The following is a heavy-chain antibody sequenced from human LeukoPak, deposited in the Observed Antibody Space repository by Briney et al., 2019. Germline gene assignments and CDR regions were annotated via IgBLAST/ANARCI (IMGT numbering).Heavy chain of an antibody. Sequence: SETLSLTCAVSGGSISIYCWSWIRQPPGKGLEWIGYIYYSGSTNYNPSLKSRVTISVDTSKNQFSLKLSSVTAADTAVYYCARDLLDTYREGFYYYYMDFWGKGTTVTVSS. D-gene: IGHD2-2*02. V-gene: IGHV4-59*12. CDR3: ARDLLDTYREGFYYYYMDF. CDR2: IYYSGST. CDR1: GGSISIYC. J-gene: IGHJ6*03.